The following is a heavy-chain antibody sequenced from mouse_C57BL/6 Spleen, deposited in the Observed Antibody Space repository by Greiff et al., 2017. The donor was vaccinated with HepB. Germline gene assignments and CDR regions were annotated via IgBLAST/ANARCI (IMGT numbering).Heavy chain of an antibody. V-gene: IGHV14-1*01. CDR2: IDPEDGDT. Sequence: EVQLQQSGAELVRPGASVKLSCTASGFNIKDYYMHWVKQRPEQGLEWIGRIDPEDGDTEYAPKFQGKATMTADTSSNTAYLQLSSLTSADTAVYSWTTSYYSLLAYGGQGTLVTVSA. CDR1: GFNIKDYY. CDR3: TTSYYSLLAY. J-gene: IGHJ3*01. D-gene: IGHD2-12*01.